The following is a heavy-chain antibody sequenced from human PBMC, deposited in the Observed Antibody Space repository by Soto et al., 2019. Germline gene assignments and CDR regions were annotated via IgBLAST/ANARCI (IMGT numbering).Heavy chain of an antibody. D-gene: IGHD5-12*01. J-gene: IGHJ6*03. CDR3: AREWIRFPYMDV. V-gene: IGHV1-18*01. CDR1: GYTFTSYG. CDR2: ISAYNGNT. Sequence: ASVKVSCKASGYTFTSYGISWVRQAPGQGLAWMGWISAYNGNTNYAQKLQGRVTMTTDTSTSTAYMELRSLRSDDTAVYYCAREWIRFPYMDVWGKGTTVTVSS.